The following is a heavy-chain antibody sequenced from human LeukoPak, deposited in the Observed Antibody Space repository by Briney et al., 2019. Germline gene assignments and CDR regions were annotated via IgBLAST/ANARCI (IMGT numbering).Heavy chain of an antibody. J-gene: IGHJ3*02. Sequence: GESLKISCKASGYSFTSYWIGWVRQMPGKGLQWMGIIYLGDSETRYSPSFQGQVTISADKSISTAYLQWGSLKASDTAMYYCARPRDDSSGYSFDIWGQGTMVTVSS. CDR3: ARPRDDSSGYSFDI. V-gene: IGHV5-51*01. CDR1: GYSFTSYW. CDR2: IYLGDSET. D-gene: IGHD3-22*01.